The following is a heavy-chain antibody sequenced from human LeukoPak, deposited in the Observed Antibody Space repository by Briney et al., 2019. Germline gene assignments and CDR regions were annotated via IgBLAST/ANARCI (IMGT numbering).Heavy chain of an antibody. Sequence: PSETLSLTCTVSGYSISSGYYWGWIRQPPGKGLEWIGSIYHSGSTYYYPSLKSRVTISVDTSKNQFSLKLSSVTAADTAVYFCARDPVRMASAGDFDYWGQGTLVTVSS. CDR3: ARDPVRMASAGDFDY. J-gene: IGHJ4*02. CDR1: GYSISSGYY. CDR2: IYHSGST. D-gene: IGHD6-13*01. V-gene: IGHV4-38-2*02.